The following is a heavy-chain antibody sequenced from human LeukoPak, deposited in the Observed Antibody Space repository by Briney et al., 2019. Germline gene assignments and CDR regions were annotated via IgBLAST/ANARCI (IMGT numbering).Heavy chain of an antibody. CDR1: GFTFSSYA. CDR3: AKDGGITMVRGVYYFDY. CDR2: ISGSGGST. J-gene: IGHJ4*02. V-gene: IGHV3-23*01. D-gene: IGHD3-10*01. Sequence: GGSLRLSCAASGFTFSSYAMSWVRQAPGKGLEWVSAISGSGGSTYYADSVKGRFTISRDNSKNTLYLQMNSLRAEDTAVYCCAKDGGITMVRGVYYFDYWGQGTLVTVSS.